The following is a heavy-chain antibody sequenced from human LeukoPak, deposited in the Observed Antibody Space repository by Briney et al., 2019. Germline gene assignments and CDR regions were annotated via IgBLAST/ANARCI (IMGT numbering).Heavy chain of an antibody. CDR2: ISGSGGST. CDR3: AKETHDSSGYSSNFDY. D-gene: IGHD3-22*01. Sequence: GGSLRLSCAASGFTFSSYAMSWVRQAPGKGLEWVSAISGSGGSTYYADSVKGRFTISRDNSKNTLYLQVNSLRAEDTAVYYCAKETHDSSGYSSNFDYWGQGTLVTVSS. V-gene: IGHV3-23*01. CDR1: GFTFSSYA. J-gene: IGHJ4*02.